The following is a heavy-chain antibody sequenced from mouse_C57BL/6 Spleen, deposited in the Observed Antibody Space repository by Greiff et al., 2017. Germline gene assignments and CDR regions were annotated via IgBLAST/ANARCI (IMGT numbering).Heavy chain of an antibody. D-gene: IGHD2-1*01. Sequence: VQLQQPGAELVKPGASVKVSCKASGYTFTSYWMHWVKQRPGQGLEWIGRIHPSDSDTNYNQKFKGKATLTVDKSSSPAYMQLSSLTSEDSAVYYCAKVICYGNFVDAMDYWGQGTSVTVSS. J-gene: IGHJ4*01. CDR3: AKVICYGNFVDAMDY. CDR1: GYTFTSYW. CDR2: IHPSDSDT. V-gene: IGHV1-74*01.